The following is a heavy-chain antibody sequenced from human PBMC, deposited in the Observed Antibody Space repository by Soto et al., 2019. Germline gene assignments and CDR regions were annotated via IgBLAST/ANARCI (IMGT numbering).Heavy chain of an antibody. CDR1: GFTFSNAW. Sequence: GGSLRLSCAASGFTFSNAWMNWVRQAPGKGLEWVGRIKSKTDGGTTDYAAPVKGRFTISRDDSKNTLYLQMNSLKTEDTAVYYCTTGWKRAYYYDSSGYYYGDFFDYWGQGTLVTVSS. V-gene: IGHV3-15*07. CDR3: TTGWKRAYYYDSSGYYYGDFFDY. D-gene: IGHD3-22*01. CDR2: IKSKTDGGTT. J-gene: IGHJ4*02.